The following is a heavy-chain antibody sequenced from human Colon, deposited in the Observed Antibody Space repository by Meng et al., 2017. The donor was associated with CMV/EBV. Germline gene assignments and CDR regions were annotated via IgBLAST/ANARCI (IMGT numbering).Heavy chain of an antibody. J-gene: IGHJ3*02. CDR2: INPNSGGT. CDR3: ARDGPVAGLGDALDI. Sequence: ASVKVSCKASGYTFTGYYMHWVRQAPGQGLEWMGWINPNSGGTNYAQKFQGRVTMTRDTSISTAYMELSRLRSDDTAVYYCARDGPVAGLGDALDIWGQGTMVTVSS. V-gene: IGHV1-2*02. D-gene: IGHD6-19*01. CDR1: GYTFTGYY.